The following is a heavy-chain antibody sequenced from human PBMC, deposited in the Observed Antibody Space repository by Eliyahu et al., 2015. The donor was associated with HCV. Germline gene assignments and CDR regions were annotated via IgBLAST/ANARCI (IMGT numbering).Heavy chain of an antibody. CDR2: IIPIFGTA. Sequence: QVQLVQSGAEVKKPGSSVXVSCKAXGGTFSSYAISWVRQAPGQGLEXLGGIIPIFGTANYAQKFQGRVTITADESTSTAYMELSSLRSEDTAVYYCARDLGGSYTYFDYWGQGTLVTVSS. D-gene: IGHD1-26*01. J-gene: IGHJ4*02. CDR3: ARDLGGSYTYFDY. CDR1: GGTFSSYA. V-gene: IGHV1-69*01.